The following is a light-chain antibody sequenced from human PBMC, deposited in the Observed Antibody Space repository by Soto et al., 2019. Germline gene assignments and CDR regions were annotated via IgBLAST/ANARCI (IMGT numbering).Light chain of an antibody. CDR2: DAS. Sequence: EIVLTQSPATLSLSPGERATLSCRASQSVNNFLAWYQQKPGQAPRLLISDASKRATGIPARFSGSGSGTDFTLTISSLEPEVSAIYYCQPRTIGPLTFGGGTQVEIK. V-gene: IGKV3-11*01. CDR1: QSVNNF. CDR3: QPRTIGPLT. J-gene: IGKJ4*01.